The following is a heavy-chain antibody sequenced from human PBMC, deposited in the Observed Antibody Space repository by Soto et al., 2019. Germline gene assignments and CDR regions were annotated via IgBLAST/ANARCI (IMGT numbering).Heavy chain of an antibody. J-gene: IGHJ6*03. CDR2: GGSGGSR. D-gene: IGHD3-10*01. CDR3: VKFRGRAYPYYYMDV. Sequence: GGSMRLSCVTAGFTFSTYCMTWVRQATGKGLEWVSYGGSGGSRYYAESVKGRFTISRDNSKNTLSLEMNSLRAEDTATYYCVKFRGRAYPYYYMDVWGKGTTVTVSS. CDR1: GFTFSTYC. V-gene: IGHV3-23*01.